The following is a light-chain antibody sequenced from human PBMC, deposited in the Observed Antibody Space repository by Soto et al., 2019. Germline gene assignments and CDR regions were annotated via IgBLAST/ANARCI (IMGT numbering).Light chain of an antibody. CDR1: SSDVGGYNY. J-gene: IGLJ1*01. CDR2: DVS. Sequence: QSALTQPASVSGSPGQSITISCTGTSSDVGGYNYVSWYQQHPGKAPKLMIYDVSYRPLGVSNRFSGSKSGNTASLTISGLQAEDEADYYCSSHTSSGTYVFGTGTKVTVL. V-gene: IGLV2-14*01. CDR3: SSHTSSGTYV.